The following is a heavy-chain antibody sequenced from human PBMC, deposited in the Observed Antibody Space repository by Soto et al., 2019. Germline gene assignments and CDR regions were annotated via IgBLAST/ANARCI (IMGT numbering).Heavy chain of an antibody. D-gene: IGHD3-22*01. CDR3: ASTKHDSSAYYYLYLGL. CDR1: EDTFRNYA. Sequence: QVELEQSGAEVKKPGSSVKVSCQASEDTFRNYAISWVRQAPGQGLEWMGGIIPIFGTANYALKFQGRVTINADSSANTVNLELSSLRSDDTAVYYCASTKHDSSAYYYLYLGLCGRGTLVTVSS. CDR2: IIPIFGTA. V-gene: IGHV1-69*01. J-gene: IGHJ2*01.